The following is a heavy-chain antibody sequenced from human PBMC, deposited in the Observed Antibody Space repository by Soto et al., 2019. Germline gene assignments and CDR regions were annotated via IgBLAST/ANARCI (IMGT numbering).Heavy chain of an antibody. CDR3: ERGGGVGVAGSAAFDM. CDR1: GYPVTAYY. V-gene: IGHV1-2*02. Sequence: QLHLVQSGAVVKKPGASVTVSCSASGYPVTAYYMHWVRQAPGRGLEWMGGINPATGAAKYTQTCQGRVTMTGDTSTSPGFMELSGLTSEDTAVFYGERGGGVGVAGSAAFDMWGQGTLVTVSS. CDR2: INPATGAA. J-gene: IGHJ3*02. D-gene: IGHD3-3*01.